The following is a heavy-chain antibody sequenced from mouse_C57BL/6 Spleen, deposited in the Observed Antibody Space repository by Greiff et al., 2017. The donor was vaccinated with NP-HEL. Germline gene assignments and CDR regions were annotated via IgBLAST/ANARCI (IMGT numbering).Heavy chain of an antibody. V-gene: IGHV1-26*01. D-gene: IGHD2-5*01. J-gene: IGHJ4*01. CDR1: GYTFTDYY. CDR3: ARQGSNHAMDY. CDR2: INPNNGGT. Sequence: EVQLQQSGPELVKPGASVKISCKASGYTFTDYYMNWVKQSHGKSLEWIGDINPNNGGTSYNQKFKGKATLTVDKSSSTAYMELRSLTSEDSAVYYCARQGSNHAMDYWGQGTSVTVSS.